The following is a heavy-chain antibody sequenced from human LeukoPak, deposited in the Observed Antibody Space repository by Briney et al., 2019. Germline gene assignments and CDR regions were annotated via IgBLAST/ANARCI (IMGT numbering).Heavy chain of an antibody. J-gene: IGHJ4*02. D-gene: IGHD1-26*01. CDR2: IYSSGSP. V-gene: IGHV4-39*01. CDR3: ARSGGYGLIDY. Sequence: SETLSLTCTVSGASVSGSPYYWGWIRQPPGKGLEWIGRIYSSGSPYYNASLQSRVTITIETSKNQISLRLNSVTAADTAIYYCARSGGYGLIDYWGQGTLVTVSS. CDR1: GASVSGSPYY.